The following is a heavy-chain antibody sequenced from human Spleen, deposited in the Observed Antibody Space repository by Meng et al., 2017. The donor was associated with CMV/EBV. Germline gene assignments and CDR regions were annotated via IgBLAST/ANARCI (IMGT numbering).Heavy chain of an antibody. D-gene: IGHD3-22*01. Sequence: QVRVVQSGAEVKKPGSSVKVSCKASGGTFSSYAISWVRQDPGQGLEWMGGIVPIFGTANYAQKFQCRVTITADESTSTAYMELSSLRSEDTAVYYCAREHYDSSAKRYYFDYWGQGTLVTVSS. CDR2: IVPIFGTA. J-gene: IGHJ4*02. CDR3: AREHYDSSAKRYYFDY. V-gene: IGHV1-69*12. CDR1: GGTFSSYA.